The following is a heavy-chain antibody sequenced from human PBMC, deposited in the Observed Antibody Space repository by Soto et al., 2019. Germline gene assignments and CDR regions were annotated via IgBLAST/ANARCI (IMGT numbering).Heavy chain of an antibody. D-gene: IGHD3-10*01. CDR3: ARFRRNYFDY. V-gene: IGHV4-59*01. CDR2: INYVGRT. J-gene: IGHJ4*02. CDR1: GDSMSGFC. Sequence: SETLSLTCTVSGDSMSGFCWSWIRQTPGKGLEWMGYINYVGRTSNYSPSLQSRVTISLDSSKNQFSLILSSVPAADTAVYFCARFRRNYFDYWGQGTQVTVSS.